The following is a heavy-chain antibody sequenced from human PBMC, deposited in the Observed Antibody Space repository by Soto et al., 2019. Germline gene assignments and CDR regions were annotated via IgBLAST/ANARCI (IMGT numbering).Heavy chain of an antibody. CDR2: ISYDEIDK. CDR1: GFTFSNYT. CDR3: AGRSGGSDY. Sequence: PGGSLRLSCAASGFTFSNYTMHWVRQAPGKGLEWVALISYDEIDKYFADAVKGRFTISRDNSKNTLYLQMDSLGAEDTAVYYCAGRSGGSDYWGRGTLVTVSS. V-gene: IGHV3-30*04. D-gene: IGHD3-10*01. J-gene: IGHJ4*02.